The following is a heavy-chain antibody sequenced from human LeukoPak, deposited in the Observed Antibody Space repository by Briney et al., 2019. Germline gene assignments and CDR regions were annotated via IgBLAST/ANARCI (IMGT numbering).Heavy chain of an antibody. CDR2: IGNAGDP. D-gene: IGHD6-19*01. Sequence: GGSLRLSCAASGFTFSSYDMHWVRQATGKGLEWVSAIGNAGDPYYPGYVKGRFTISRENAKNSLYLQMNSLRAGDTAVYYCARGGGSSGWYGFDYWGQGTLVTVSS. V-gene: IGHV3-13*05. CDR1: GFTFSSYD. J-gene: IGHJ4*02. CDR3: ARGGGSSGWYGFDY.